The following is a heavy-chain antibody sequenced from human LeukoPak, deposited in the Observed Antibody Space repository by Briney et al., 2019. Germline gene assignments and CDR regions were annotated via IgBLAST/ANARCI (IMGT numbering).Heavy chain of an antibody. J-gene: IGHJ4*02. Sequence: GGSLRLSCAASGFSLNTYGFHWVRQAPGKGLEWVSAISFDGSHIHYADSVKGRFTISRDSSKNTVYLQMNSLRAEDTAVYYCARVYSRESGYDFVFHYWGQGTLVTVS. V-gene: IGHV3-33*01. D-gene: IGHD5-12*01. CDR1: GFSLNTYG. CDR2: ISFDGSHI. CDR3: ARVYSRESGYDFVFHY.